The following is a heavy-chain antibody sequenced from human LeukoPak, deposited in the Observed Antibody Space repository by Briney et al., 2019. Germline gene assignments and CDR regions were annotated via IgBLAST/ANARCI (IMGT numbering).Heavy chain of an antibody. CDR2: ISGSGGST. J-gene: IGHJ4*02. V-gene: IGHV3-23*01. CDR3: AKVIIRSVRFDY. CDR1: GFTFSSYA. Sequence: GGSLRLSCAASGFTFSSYAMSWVRQAPGKGLEWVSAISGSGGSTYYADSVKGRFTISRDNSKNALYLQMNSLRAEDTAVYYCAKVIIRSVRFDYWGQGTLVTVSS.